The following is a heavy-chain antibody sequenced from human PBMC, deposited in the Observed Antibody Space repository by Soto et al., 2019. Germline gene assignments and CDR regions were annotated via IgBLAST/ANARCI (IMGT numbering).Heavy chain of an antibody. V-gene: IGHV4-31*03. J-gene: IGHJ4*02. CDR2: IYYSGST. CDR1: GGSISSGGYY. Sequence: KASETLSLTCTVSGGSISSGGYYWSWIRQHPGKGLEWIGYIYYSGSTYYNPSLKSRVTISVDTSKNQFSLKLSSVTAADTAVYYCARGAPMYGYGTNGVSDFDYWGQGTLVTVSS. CDR3: ARGAPMYGYGTNGVSDFDY. D-gene: IGHD2-8*01.